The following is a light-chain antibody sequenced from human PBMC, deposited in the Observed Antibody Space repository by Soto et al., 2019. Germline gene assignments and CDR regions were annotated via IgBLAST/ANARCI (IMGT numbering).Light chain of an antibody. J-gene: IGLJ1*01. V-gene: IGLV2-14*01. CDR3: SSYTSSSTV. Sequence: QSVLTQPASVSGSPGQSITISCTGNRNYVGCYNYFSWYQQHPGKAPKLMIYDVSNRPSGVSNRFSGSKSGNTASLTISGLQAEDEADYYCSSYTSSSTVFGTGTKVTVL. CDR2: DVS. CDR1: RNYVGCYNY.